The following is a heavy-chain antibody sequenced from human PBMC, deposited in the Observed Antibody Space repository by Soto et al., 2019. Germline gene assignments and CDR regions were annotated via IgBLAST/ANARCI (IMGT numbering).Heavy chain of an antibody. Sequence: ASVKVSCKASGYTFTSYAMHWVRQAPGQRLEWMGWINAGNGNTKYSQKFQGRVTITRDTSASTAYMELSSLRSEETAVYYCARKRVVPAAIARSGDYWGQGTLVTVSS. CDR2: INAGNGNT. CDR1: GYTFTSYA. J-gene: IGHJ4*02. D-gene: IGHD2-2*01. V-gene: IGHV1-3*01. CDR3: ARKRVVPAAIARSGDY.